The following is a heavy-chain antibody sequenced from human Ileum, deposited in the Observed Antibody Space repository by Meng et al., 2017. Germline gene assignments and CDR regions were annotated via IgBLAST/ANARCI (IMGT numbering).Heavy chain of an antibody. CDR3: AASLDGNRFDP. D-gene: IGHD1-26*01. CDR2: IVDTGPP. Sequence: VQLQESGPGLVKSSQALSLTCTVSGGSISSGDYSWSWIRQPPGKGLEWIGYIVDTGPPSYSPPLRSRLSISMDTSKNQFSLRLTSVSAADTAVYYCAASLDGNRFDPWGQGTLVTVSS. V-gene: IGHV4-30-4*01. J-gene: IGHJ5*02. CDR1: GGSISSGDYS.